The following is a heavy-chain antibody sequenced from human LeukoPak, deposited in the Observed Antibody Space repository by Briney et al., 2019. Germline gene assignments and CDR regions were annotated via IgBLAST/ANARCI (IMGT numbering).Heavy chain of an antibody. CDR1: GGSISSSSYY. CDR3: ARGPVDGTLKMKYYYDSSSRAFDY. CDR2: IYYSGST. J-gene: IGHJ4*02. D-gene: IGHD3-22*01. V-gene: IGHV4-39*07. Sequence: PSETLSLTCTVSGGSISSSSYYWGWLRQPPGKGLEWIGSIYYSGSTYYNPSLKSRVTISVDTSKNQFSLKLSSVTAADTAVYYCARGPVDGTLKMKYYYDSSSRAFDYWGQGTLVTVSS.